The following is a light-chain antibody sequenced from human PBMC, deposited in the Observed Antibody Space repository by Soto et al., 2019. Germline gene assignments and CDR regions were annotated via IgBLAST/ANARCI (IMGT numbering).Light chain of an antibody. CDR3: RSYAASNIL. J-gene: IGLJ1*01. V-gene: IGLV2-8*01. Sequence: QSVPNQPPSPPGSPGQSVTISRTGTSSDVGGYNYVSWYQQHPGKAPKLMIYEVNKRPSGVPDRFSASKSGNTASLTVSGLQAEDEADYYCRSYAASNILFGGGAMDTVL. CDR2: EVN. CDR1: SSDVGGYNY.